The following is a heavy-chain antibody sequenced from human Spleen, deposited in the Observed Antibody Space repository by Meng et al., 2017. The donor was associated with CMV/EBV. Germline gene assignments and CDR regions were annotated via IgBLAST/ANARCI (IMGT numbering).Heavy chain of an antibody. CDR3: AKDGIAARPPDAFDI. Sequence: GESLKISCAGSGFHFGTYWMTWVRQAPGRALEWVANINQDASQKNYVDSVEGRFTISRDNAENSMYLQMNSLRAEDTAVYYCAKDGIAARPPDAFDIWGQGTMVTVSS. J-gene: IGHJ3*02. CDR2: INQDASQK. CDR1: GFHFGTYW. V-gene: IGHV3-7*01. D-gene: IGHD6-6*01.